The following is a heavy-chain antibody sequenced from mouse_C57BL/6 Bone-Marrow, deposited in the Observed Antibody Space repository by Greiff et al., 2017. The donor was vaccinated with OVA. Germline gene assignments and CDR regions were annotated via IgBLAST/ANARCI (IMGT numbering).Heavy chain of an antibody. V-gene: IGHV5-4*01. D-gene: IGHD1-2*01. Sequence: EVQGVESGGGLVKPGGSLKLSCAASGFTFSSYALSWVRQTPEKRLAWVATISDGGSYTYYPDNVKGRFTISRDNAKNNLYLQMSHLKSEDTAMYYCAREGLRPYFDYWGQGTTLTVSS. J-gene: IGHJ2*01. CDR2: ISDGGSYT. CDR1: GFTFSSYA. CDR3: AREGLRPYFDY.